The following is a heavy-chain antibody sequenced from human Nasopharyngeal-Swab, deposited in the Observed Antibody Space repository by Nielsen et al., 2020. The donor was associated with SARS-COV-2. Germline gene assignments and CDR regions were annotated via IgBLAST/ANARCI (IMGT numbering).Heavy chain of an antibody. V-gene: IGHV3-74*03. J-gene: IGHJ4*02. CDR2: VNGDGTLI. CDR1: VFTFITSW. Sequence: GESLKISCVASVFTFITSWMHWVRQTPGEGLVWVARVNGDGTLITYADSVKGRFTVSRDNAKNTLYLQMNNLRAEDAAIYYCVKGSDYWGQGTLVTVSS. CDR3: VKGSDY.